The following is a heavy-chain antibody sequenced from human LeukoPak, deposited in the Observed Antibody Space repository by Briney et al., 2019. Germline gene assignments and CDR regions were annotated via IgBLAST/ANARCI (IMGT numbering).Heavy chain of an antibody. CDR3: ARDGDTAMVTYYFDY. V-gene: IGHV3-21*01. CDR2: ISSSSGYI. D-gene: IGHD5-18*01. CDR1: GFTFSSYS. Sequence: GGPLRLSCAASGFTFSSYSMNWVRQAPGKGLEWVSSISSSSGYIYYADSVKGRFTISRDNAKNSLYLQMNSLRAEDTAVYYCARDGDTAMVTYYFDYWGQGTLVTVSS. J-gene: IGHJ4*02.